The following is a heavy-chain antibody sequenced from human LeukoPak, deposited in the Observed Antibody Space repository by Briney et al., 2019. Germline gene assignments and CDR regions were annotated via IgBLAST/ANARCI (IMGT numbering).Heavy chain of an antibody. D-gene: IGHD3-22*01. CDR1: GFTFSSYA. J-gene: IGHJ3*02. V-gene: IGHV3-30*14. CDR2: ISYDGSNK. Sequence: GGSLRLSCAASGFTFSSYAMHWVRQAPGKGLEWVAVISYDGSNKYYADSVKGRFTISRDNSKNTLYLQMNSLRAEDTAVYYCARDGYYYDSSGSPSAFDIWGQGTMVTVSS. CDR3: ARDGYYYDSSGSPSAFDI.